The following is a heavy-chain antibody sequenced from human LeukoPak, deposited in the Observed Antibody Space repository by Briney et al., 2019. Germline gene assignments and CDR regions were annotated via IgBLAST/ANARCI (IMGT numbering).Heavy chain of an antibody. J-gene: IGHJ4*02. CDR1: GYTFTNYY. Sequence: ASVKVSCKASGYTFTNYYVHWVRQAPGQGLEWMGMINSDAGSTTYAQKFQGRVTMTRDTSTSTVYMDLSSLRSEDTAVYYCARGHGDFAYWGQGTLVTVSS. D-gene: IGHD5-24*01. CDR2: INSDAGST. CDR3: ARGHGDFAY. V-gene: IGHV1-46*01.